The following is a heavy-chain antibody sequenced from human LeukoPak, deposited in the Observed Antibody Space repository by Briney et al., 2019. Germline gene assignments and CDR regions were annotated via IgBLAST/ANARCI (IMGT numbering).Heavy chain of an antibody. CDR1: GGSISSGGYY. J-gene: IGHJ3*02. D-gene: IGHD3-10*01. CDR2: IYYSGST. Sequence: SETLSLTCTVSGGSISSGGYYWSWVRQHPGKGLEWIGYIYYSGSTYYNPSLKSRVTISVDTSKNQFSLKLSSVTAADTAEYYCARRDSGGAFDIWGQGTMVTVSS. V-gene: IGHV4-31*03. CDR3: ARRDSGGAFDI.